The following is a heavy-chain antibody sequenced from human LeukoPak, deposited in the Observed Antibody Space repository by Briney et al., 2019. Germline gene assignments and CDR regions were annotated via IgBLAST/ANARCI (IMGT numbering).Heavy chain of an antibody. Sequence: GGSLRLSCAASGFTFSSYAMSWVRQAPGKGLEWVSAISGSGGSTYYADSVKGRFTISRDNSKNTLYLQMNSLRAEDTAVYYCAKAYDSSGYYYDAFDIWGQGTMVTVSS. V-gene: IGHV3-23*01. J-gene: IGHJ3*02. D-gene: IGHD3-22*01. CDR3: AKAYDSSGYYYDAFDI. CDR1: GFTFSSYA. CDR2: ISGSGGST.